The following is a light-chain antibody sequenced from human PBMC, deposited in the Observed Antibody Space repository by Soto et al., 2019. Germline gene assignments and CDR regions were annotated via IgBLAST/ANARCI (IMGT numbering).Light chain of an antibody. CDR3: CSYVGNYSWL. CDR1: RSDVGGYNY. Sequence: QAVVTQPRSVSGSPGQSVTISCTGTRSDVGGYNYVSWFQQHPDKAPKLIIYDVSKRPSGVPDRFSGSKSGNTASLTISGLQAEDEADYYCCSYVGNYSWLFGGGTKLTVL. V-gene: IGLV2-11*01. CDR2: DVS. J-gene: IGLJ2*01.